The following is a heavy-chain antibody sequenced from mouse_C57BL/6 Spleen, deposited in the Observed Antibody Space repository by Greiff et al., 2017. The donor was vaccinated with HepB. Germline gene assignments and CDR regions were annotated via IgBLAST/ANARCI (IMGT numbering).Heavy chain of an antibody. V-gene: IGHV5-4*01. J-gene: IGHJ4*01. CDR1: GFTFSSYA. CDR3: ARDRRYYGSSYGAMDY. CDR2: ISDGGSYT. Sequence: EVKLVESGGGLVKPGGSLKLSCAASGFTFSSYAMSWVRLTPEKRLEWVATISDGGSYTYYPDNVKGRFTISRDNAKNNLYLQMSHLKSEDTAMYYCARDRRYYGSSYGAMDYWGQGTSVTVSS. D-gene: IGHD1-1*01.